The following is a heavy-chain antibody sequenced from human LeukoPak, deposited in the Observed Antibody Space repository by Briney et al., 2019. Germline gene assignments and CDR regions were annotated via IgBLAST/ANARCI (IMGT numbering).Heavy chain of an antibody. D-gene: IGHD6-6*01. Sequence: ASVKVSCKASGYTFTGYYMHWVRQAPGQGLEWMGWINPNSVGTNYTQKFQGRVTMTRDTSISTAYMELSRLRSDDTAVYYCARVAVSIAAPSFDYWGQGTLVTVSS. CDR1: GYTFTGYY. CDR2: INPNSVGT. V-gene: IGHV1-2*02. CDR3: ARVAVSIAAPSFDY. J-gene: IGHJ4*02.